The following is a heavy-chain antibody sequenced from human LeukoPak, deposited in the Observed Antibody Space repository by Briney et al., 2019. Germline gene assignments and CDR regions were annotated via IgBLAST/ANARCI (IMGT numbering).Heavy chain of an antibody. V-gene: IGHV3-23*01. CDR1: GFTFSNFA. CDR2: IGGGGHTI. Sequence: PGGSLRLSCVASGFTFSNFAMTWVRQAPGKGLEWVSGIGGGGHTISYTDSVKGRFTISRDNSKSTLFLQMRSLRAEDTGLYYCAKELTMNYRGSDFLGQGTLVTVSS. CDR3: AKELTMNYRGSDF. D-gene: IGHD3-22*01. J-gene: IGHJ4*02.